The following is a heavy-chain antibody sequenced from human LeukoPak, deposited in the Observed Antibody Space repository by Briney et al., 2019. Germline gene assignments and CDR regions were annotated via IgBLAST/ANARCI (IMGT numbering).Heavy chain of an antibody. Sequence: RGSLRLSCATSGFTFNNYNMNWVRQAPGRALEWVSSITTSGTYIFYADSVKGRFTISRDNAKNSLYLQMNSLGPEDTAVYYCARDPYSGNYGNYYYYYMDVWGKGTTVTISS. CDR3: ARDPYSGNYGNYYYYYMDV. CDR1: GFTFNNYN. J-gene: IGHJ6*03. CDR2: ITTSGTYI. D-gene: IGHD1-26*01. V-gene: IGHV3-21*01.